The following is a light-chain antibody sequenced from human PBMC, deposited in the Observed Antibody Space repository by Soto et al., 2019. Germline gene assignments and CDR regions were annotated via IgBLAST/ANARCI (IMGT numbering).Light chain of an antibody. CDR1: QTVNGNY. Sequence: ETVLTQSPGTLSLSPGERATLSCRASQTVNGNYLGWYQQKPGQAPRLLIYGTSSRATGIPDRFSGSGSGKDFTLTISRLEPEDFAVYYCQQCGTLPGTFGQGTRVEIK. CDR3: QQCGTLPGT. V-gene: IGKV3-20*01. J-gene: IGKJ1*01. CDR2: GTS.